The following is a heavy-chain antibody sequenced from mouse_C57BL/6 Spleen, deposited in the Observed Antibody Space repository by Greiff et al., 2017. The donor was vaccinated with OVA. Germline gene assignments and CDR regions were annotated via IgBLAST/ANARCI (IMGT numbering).Heavy chain of an antibody. V-gene: IGHV1-26*01. CDR3: AKGDYAFDY. CDR1: GYTFTDYY. Sequence: VQLKQSGPELVKPGASVKISCKASGYTFTDYYMNWVKQSHGKSLEWIGDINPNNGGTSYKQKFKGKATLTVDKSSSTAYMELRSLTSDDSAVYYCAKGDYAFDYWGQGTTLTVSS. D-gene: IGHD2-4*01. J-gene: IGHJ2*01. CDR2: INPNNGGT.